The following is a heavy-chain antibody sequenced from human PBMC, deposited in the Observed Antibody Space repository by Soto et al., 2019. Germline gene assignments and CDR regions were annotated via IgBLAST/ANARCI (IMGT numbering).Heavy chain of an antibody. J-gene: IGHJ5*02. D-gene: IGHD3-22*01. V-gene: IGHV4-31*03. CDR1: GGSISSGDSY. CDR2: IYYTGST. CDR3: ARAVLTTNWFER. Sequence: PSETVSLTCTVSGGSISSGDSYWSWIRQHPGKGLEWIGYIYYTGSTFYNPSLKSRISISVDTSKNQFSLNLSSLTAADSAVYYCARAVLTTNWFERWGQGTLVTVSS.